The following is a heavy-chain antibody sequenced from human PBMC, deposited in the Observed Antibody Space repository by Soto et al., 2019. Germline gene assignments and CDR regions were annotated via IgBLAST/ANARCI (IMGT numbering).Heavy chain of an antibody. D-gene: IGHD3-10*01. CDR3: ARVEEGYNPPYSYYGMDV. Sequence: QVQLVQSGAEVKKPGSSVKVSCKASGGTFSSYAISRVRQAPTQGLEWMGGIIPIFGTANYAQKFQGRVTITADESTSTAYMELSSLRSEDTAVYYCARVEEGYNPPYSYYGMDVWVQGTTVTVSS. J-gene: IGHJ6*02. CDR2: IIPIFGTA. V-gene: IGHV1-69*01. CDR1: GGTFSSYA.